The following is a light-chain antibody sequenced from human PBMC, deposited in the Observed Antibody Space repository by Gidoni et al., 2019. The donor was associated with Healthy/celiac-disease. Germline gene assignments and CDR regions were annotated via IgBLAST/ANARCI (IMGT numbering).Light chain of an antibody. V-gene: IGKV1-5*01. CDR3: QQYDSYWT. CDR1: QSISTW. CDR2: AAS. J-gene: IGKJ1*01. Sequence: TLSASVGDRVTITCRAGQSISTWLAWYQQKPGKAPKLLIYAASSLESGVPSRFSGSGSGTEFTLTISSLQPDDFATYYCQQYDSYWTFGQGTKVEIK.